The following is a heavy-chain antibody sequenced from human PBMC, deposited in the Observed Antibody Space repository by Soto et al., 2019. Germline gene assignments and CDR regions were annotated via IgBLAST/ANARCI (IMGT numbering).Heavy chain of an antibody. CDR1: GFTFSSYG. D-gene: IGHD3-3*01. CDR3: AKGFLEWLSYGMDV. V-gene: IGHV3-30*18. J-gene: IGHJ6*02. CDR2: ISYDGSNK. Sequence: VQLVESGGGVVQPGRSLRLSCAASGFTFSSYGMHWVRQAPGKGLEWVAVISYDGSNKYYADSVKGRFTISRDNSKNTLYLQMNSLRAEDTAVYYCAKGFLEWLSYGMDVWGQGTTVTVSS.